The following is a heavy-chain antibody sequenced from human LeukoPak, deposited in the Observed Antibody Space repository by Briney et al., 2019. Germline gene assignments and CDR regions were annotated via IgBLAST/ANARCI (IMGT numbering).Heavy chain of an antibody. V-gene: IGHV1-18*01. Sequence: ASVKVSCKASGYTFTSYGISWVRQAPGQGLEWMGWISAYNDNTNYAQKLQGRVTMTTDTSTSTAYMELRSLRSDDTAVYYCARLTVPNDAFDIWGQGTMVTVSS. CDR1: GYTFTSYG. D-gene: IGHD1-14*01. CDR2: ISAYNDNT. J-gene: IGHJ3*02. CDR3: ARLTVPNDAFDI.